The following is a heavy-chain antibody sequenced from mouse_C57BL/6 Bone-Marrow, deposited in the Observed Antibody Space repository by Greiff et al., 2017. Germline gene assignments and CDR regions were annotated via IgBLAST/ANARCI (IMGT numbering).Heavy chain of an antibody. D-gene: IGHD1-1*01. CDR2: ISNGGGST. Sequence: EVKLMESGGGLVQPGGSLKLSCAASGFTFSDYYMYWVRQTPEKRLEWVAYISNGGGSTYYPDTVKGRFTISRDNAKNTLYLQMSRLKSEDTAMYYCVSPYYGSSTGYFDVWGTGTTVTVSS. CDR1: GFTFSDYY. J-gene: IGHJ1*03. V-gene: IGHV5-12*01. CDR3: VSPYYGSSTGYFDV.